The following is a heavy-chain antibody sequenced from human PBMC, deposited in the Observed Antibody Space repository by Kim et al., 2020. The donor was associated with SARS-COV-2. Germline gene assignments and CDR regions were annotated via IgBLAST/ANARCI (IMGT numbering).Heavy chain of an antibody. Sequence: GGSLRLSCAASGFTFSSYGMHCVRQAPGKGLEWVAVIWYDGSNKYYADSVKGRFTISRDNSKNTLYLQMNSLRAEDTAVYYCARDEGAMVTYFDYWGQGTLVTVSS. CDR1: GFTFSSYG. J-gene: IGHJ4*02. D-gene: IGHD5-18*01. CDR3: ARDEGAMVTYFDY. V-gene: IGHV3-33*01. CDR2: IWYDGSNK.